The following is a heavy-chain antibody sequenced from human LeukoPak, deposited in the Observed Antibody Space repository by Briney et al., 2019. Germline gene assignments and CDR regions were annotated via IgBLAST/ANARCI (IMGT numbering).Heavy chain of an antibody. J-gene: IGHJ4*02. V-gene: IGHV4-34*01. CDR1: GGSFSGYY. CDR2: INHSGST. CDR3: ARAAPRYYGSGSYSFDY. Sequence: ASETLSLTCAVYGGSFSGYYWSWIRQPPGKGLEWIGEINHSGSTNYNPSLKSRVTISVDTSKNQFSLKLSSVTAADTAVYYCARAAPRYYGSGSYSFDYWGQGTLVTVSS. D-gene: IGHD3-10*01.